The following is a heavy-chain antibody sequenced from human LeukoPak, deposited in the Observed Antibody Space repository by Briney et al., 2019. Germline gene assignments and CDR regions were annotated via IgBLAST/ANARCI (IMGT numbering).Heavy chain of an antibody. CDR3: AKDNGYGGNYYYMDV. CDR1: GFTFNNYG. Sequence: GGSLRLSCAASGFTFNNYGMHWVRQAPGKGLEWVAFIRFDGSNKDYGDSVKGRFAISRDNPKNTLYMQMNSLRAEDTAVYYCAKDNGYGGNYYYMDVWGKGTTVTVSS. CDR2: IRFDGSNK. D-gene: IGHD5-12*01. V-gene: IGHV3-30*02. J-gene: IGHJ6*03.